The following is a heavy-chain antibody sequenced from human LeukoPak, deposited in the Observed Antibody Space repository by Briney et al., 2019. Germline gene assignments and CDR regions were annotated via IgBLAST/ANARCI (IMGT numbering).Heavy chain of an antibody. J-gene: IGHJ4*02. CDR3: VKHGSWYHFDY. CDR1: GFTFSSYG. Sequence: GRSLRLSCAASGFTFSSYGMHWVRQAPGKGLEWVAVIWYDGSNKYYADSVKGRFTISRDNSKNTLYLQMNSLRADDTAVYYCVKHGSWYHFDYWGQGTLVTVSS. CDR2: IWYDGSNK. D-gene: IGHD6-13*01. V-gene: IGHV3-33*06.